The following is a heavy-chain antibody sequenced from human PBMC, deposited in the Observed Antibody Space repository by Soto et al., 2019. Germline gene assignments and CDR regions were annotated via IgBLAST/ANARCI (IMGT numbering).Heavy chain of an antibody. D-gene: IGHD3-22*01. J-gene: IGHJ6*03. Sequence: GGSLRLSCAASGFTFSDYYMSWVRQAPGKGLEWVSGISWNSGSIGYADSVKGRFTISRDNAKNSLYLQMNSLRAEDTALYYCAKSEIGFMDVWGKGTTVTVSS. CDR3: AKSEIGFMDV. CDR1: GFTFSDYY. CDR2: ISWNSGSI. V-gene: IGHV3-9*01.